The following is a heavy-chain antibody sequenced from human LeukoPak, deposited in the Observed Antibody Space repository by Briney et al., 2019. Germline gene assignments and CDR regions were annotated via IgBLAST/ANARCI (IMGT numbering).Heavy chain of an antibody. CDR1: GGSFSGYY. V-gene: IGHV4-34*01. J-gene: IGHJ4*02. CDR2: IYYSGST. CDR3: ARGPYYDSSGYYLTLFDY. D-gene: IGHD3-22*01. Sequence: SETLSLTCAVYGGSFSGYYWGWIRQPPGKGLEWIGSIYYSGSTYYNPSLKSRVTISVDTSKNQFSLKLSSVTAADTAVYYCARGPYYDSSGYYLTLFDYWGQGTLVTVSS.